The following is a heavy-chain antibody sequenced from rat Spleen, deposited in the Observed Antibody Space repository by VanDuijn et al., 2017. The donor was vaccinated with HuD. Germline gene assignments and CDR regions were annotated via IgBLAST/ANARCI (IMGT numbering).Heavy chain of an antibody. CDR1: GFTFSDYY. V-gene: IGHV5-29*01. CDR2: ISSDGSNT. CDR3: ARPNYPGFNYFDY. D-gene: IGHD1-4*01. J-gene: IGHJ2*01. Sequence: EVQLVESDGGLVQPGRSLKLSCAASGFTFSDYYMAWVRQAPTKGLEWVATISSDGSNTYYRDSVKGRFTISRDNAKTTLYLQMDSLRSEDTATYYCARPNYPGFNYFDYWGQGVMVTVSS.